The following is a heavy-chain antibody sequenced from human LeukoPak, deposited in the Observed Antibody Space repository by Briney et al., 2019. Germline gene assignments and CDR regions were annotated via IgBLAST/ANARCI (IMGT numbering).Heavy chain of an antibody. V-gene: IGHV3-23*01. J-gene: IGHJ4*02. CDR3: AKAPYYYDSQSYDY. CDR1: GFTFSSYG. Sequence: GGSVRLSCAASGFTFSSYGMSWVRQAPGKGLEWVSAISGSGGSTYYADSAKGRFTISRDNSKNTLYLQMNSLRAEDTAVYYCAKAPYYYDSQSYDYWGQGTLVTVSS. D-gene: IGHD3-22*01. CDR2: ISGSGGST.